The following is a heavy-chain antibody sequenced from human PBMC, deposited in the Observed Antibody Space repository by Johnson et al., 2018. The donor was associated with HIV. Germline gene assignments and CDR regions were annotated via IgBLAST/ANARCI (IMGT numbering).Heavy chain of an antibody. Sequence: QVQLVESGGGVVQPGGSLRLSCAGSGFTVSRNYMSWVRQAPGKGLEWVSYISSSGSTIYYADSVKGRFTISRDNAKNSLYLQMNSLRTEDTAFYYCATSTASDAFDIWGQGTMVTVSS. CDR3: ATSTASDAFDI. V-gene: IGHV3-11*01. D-gene: IGHD1-1*01. CDR1: GFTVSRNY. CDR2: ISSSGSTI. J-gene: IGHJ3*02.